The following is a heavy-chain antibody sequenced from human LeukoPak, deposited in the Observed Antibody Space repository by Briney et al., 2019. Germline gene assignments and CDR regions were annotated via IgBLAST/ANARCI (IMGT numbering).Heavy chain of an antibody. V-gene: IGHV4-59*08. Sequence: SETLSLTCTVSGGSISSYYWSWIRQPPGKGLEWIGYIYYTGNTNYNPALKSRVTISLDTSRNQFSLKLNSVTAADTAVYYCARRVTGRGTFYFDYWGQGSLITVSS. CDR1: GGSISSYY. CDR3: ARRVTGRGTFYFDY. CDR2: IYYTGNT. J-gene: IGHJ4*02. D-gene: IGHD3-16*01.